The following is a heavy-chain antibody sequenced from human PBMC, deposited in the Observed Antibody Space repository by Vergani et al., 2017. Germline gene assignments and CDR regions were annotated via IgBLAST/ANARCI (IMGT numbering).Heavy chain of an antibody. Sequence: DVQLVESGGDLVQPGGSLRLSCAASGFTFSSYSMNWVRQAPGKGLEWVSTINIGGRTSYADSVKVRLTLTRDDSKNTLHLQMNSLRPEDTAVYYCARGMTTETTDLDGFDIWGQGTMVSVSS. CDR1: GFTFSSYS. V-gene: IGHV3-66*02. CDR3: ARGMTTETTDLDGFDI. J-gene: IGHJ3*02. D-gene: IGHD4-17*01. CDR2: INIGGRT.